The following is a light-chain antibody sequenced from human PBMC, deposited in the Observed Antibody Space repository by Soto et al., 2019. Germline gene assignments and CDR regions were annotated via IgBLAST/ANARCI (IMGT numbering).Light chain of an antibody. CDR1: QSLXNY. J-gene: IGKJ1*01. CDR2: HAS. V-gene: IGKV1-39*01. CDR3: QQSYRTTWT. Sequence: EIRVTQWPSSLSASVGEWVTITCLARQSLXNYFNWDQEKPGKAPKILTAHASSLPRGGPSRLSGSGSGTDFPLTISSLQPEDFAMYDCQQSYRTTWTFGQGTKVDIK.